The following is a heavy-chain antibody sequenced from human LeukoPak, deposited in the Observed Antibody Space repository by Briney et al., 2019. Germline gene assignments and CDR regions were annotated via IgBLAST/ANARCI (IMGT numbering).Heavy chain of an antibody. Sequence: GGSLRLSCAASGFTFSSYAMSWVRQAPGKGLEWVANIKQDGSEKYYVDSVKGRFTISRDNAKNSLYLQMNSLRAEDTAVYYCARARLGWGRAHGMDVWGQGTTVTVSS. CDR1: GFTFSSYA. D-gene: IGHD3-16*01. CDR3: ARARLGWGRAHGMDV. CDR2: IKQDGSEK. J-gene: IGHJ6*02. V-gene: IGHV3-7*01.